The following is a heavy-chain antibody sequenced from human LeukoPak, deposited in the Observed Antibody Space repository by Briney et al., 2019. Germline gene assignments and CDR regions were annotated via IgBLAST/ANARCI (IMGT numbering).Heavy chain of an antibody. CDR2: INNVATTR. Sequence: GGSLRLSCAASGFTFSSYWMHWVRHAPGKGLVWVARINNVATTRSYADFVKGRFTISRDNAKNTLDLQMNSLRAEDTAVYYCARDLRVTMNGGAAHWGQGTLVSVSS. J-gene: IGHJ4*02. CDR1: GFTFSSYW. V-gene: IGHV3-74*01. D-gene: IGHD3-10*01. CDR3: ARDLRVTMNGGAAH.